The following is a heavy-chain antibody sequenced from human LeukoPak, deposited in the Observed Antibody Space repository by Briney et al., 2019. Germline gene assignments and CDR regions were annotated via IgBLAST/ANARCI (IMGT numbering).Heavy chain of an antibody. CDR2: ISSSSSYI. J-gene: IGHJ4*02. CDR1: GFTFSSYA. V-gene: IGHV3-21*01. CDR3: ARDHISYIAAATALDY. D-gene: IGHD6-13*01. Sequence: GGSLRLSCAASGFTFSSYAMHWVRQAPGKGLEWVSSISSSSSYIYYADSVKGRFTISRDNAKNSLYLQMNSLRAEDTAVYYCARDHISYIAAATALDYWGQGTLVTVSS.